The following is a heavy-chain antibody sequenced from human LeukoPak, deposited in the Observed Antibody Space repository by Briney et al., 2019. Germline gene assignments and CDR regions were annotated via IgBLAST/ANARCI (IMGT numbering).Heavy chain of an antibody. D-gene: IGHD3-22*01. CDR2: IFYSGST. V-gene: IGHV4-59*01. J-gene: IGHJ6*02. CDR1: GGSISSYY. CDR3: ARDKLYDSRDIGMDV. Sequence: PSETLSLTCTVSGGSISSYYWSWIRQPPGKGLEWIGYIFYSGSTNYNPSLKSRVTISVDTSKNQFSLKLSSVTAADTAVYYCARDKLYDSRDIGMDVWGQGTTVTVSS.